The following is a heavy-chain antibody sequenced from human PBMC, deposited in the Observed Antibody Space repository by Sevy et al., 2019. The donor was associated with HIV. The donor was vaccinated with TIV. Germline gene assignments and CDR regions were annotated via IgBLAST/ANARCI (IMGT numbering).Heavy chain of an antibody. CDR2: ISDDGNNK. D-gene: IGHD3-22*01. V-gene: IGHV3-30*04. CDR1: GFTFSTYA. J-gene: IGHJ4*02. CDR3: ASHYYDTTGYYYPLDY. Sequence: GRSLRLSCTASGFTFSTYAMYWVRQAPGKGLEWVAVISDDGNNKDYADSVKGRFTVSRDNSKNTLYLQMYSLRAEDTAVYYCASHYYDTTGYYYPLDYWGQGTLVTVSS.